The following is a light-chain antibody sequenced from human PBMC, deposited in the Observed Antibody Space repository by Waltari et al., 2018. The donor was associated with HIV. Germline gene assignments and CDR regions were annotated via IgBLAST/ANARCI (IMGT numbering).Light chain of an antibody. CDR3: SSYTTTSTWV. V-gene: IGLV2-14*01. CDR1: IRDVRGSIY. Sequence: QSRLTPPASVSEYPRQSITNYCTGNIRDVRGSIYVPWYQQHPGKAPKVMIYEVSNRPSGVSNRFSGSKSGNTASLTISGLQAEDEADYYCSSYTTTSTWVFGGGTKLTVL. CDR2: EVS. J-gene: IGLJ3*02.